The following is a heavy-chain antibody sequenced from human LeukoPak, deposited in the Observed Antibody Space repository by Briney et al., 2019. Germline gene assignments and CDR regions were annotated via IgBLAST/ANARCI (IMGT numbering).Heavy chain of an antibody. Sequence: GGSLRVSCAASGFTFITYAMNWVRQAQGEGLKWVSCITGDSAYIYYGDSVKGRFTISRDNAKNSLYLQMDSLRAEDTAVYYCARYGVSSSTSYIDFWGQGTLVTVSS. D-gene: IGHD2-2*01. J-gene: IGHJ4*02. CDR2: ITGDSAYI. CDR1: GFTFITYA. V-gene: IGHV3-21*01. CDR3: ARYGVSSSTSYIDF.